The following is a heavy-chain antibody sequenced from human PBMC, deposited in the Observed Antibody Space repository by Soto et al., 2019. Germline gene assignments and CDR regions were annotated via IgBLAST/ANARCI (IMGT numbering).Heavy chain of an antibody. J-gene: IGHJ3*02. CDR3: ARDLDRTVAGRGAFGI. CDR2: ISYSGYT. V-gene: IGHV4-31*03. D-gene: IGHD6-19*01. Sequence: QVQLQESGQGLVKPSQTLSLTCTVSGGSISNDNYYWSYLRQRPGKGLEWIGYISYSGYTHYHPSLESRVIISVDPSNNQFSLNLHSVTAADTAIYYCARDLDRTVAGRGAFGIWGQGTLVTVSS. CDR1: GGSISNDNYY.